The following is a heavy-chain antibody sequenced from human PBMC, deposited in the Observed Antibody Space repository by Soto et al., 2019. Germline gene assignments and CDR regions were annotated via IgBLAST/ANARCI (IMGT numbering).Heavy chain of an antibody. CDR1: GASISRYY. CDR2: LYNTGNT. V-gene: IGHV4-59*01. CDR3: ARDVCGYCGVDCYPLDG. Sequence: QVRLQESGPGLVKPSETLSLTCTVSGASISRYYWSWIRQSPGKGLEWIWYLYNTGNTIYNPSLKSRDPISVDTSKNQFALKMNSVTAADTGVYYCARDVCGYCGVDCYPLDGWGQGTTVTVSS. D-gene: IGHD2-21*02. J-gene: IGHJ6*02.